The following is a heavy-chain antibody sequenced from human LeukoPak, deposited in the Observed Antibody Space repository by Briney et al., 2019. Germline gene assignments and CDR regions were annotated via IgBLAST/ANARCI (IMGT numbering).Heavy chain of an antibody. CDR1: GFTLADLS. J-gene: IGHJ6*03. CDR2: FDRKNGDT. Sequence: ASVKVSCKVSGFTLADLSMHWVRQAPGKGLEWVGGFDRKNGDTIYAQRFRGRVTSTEDTSTGTAYMDLSSLSADDTAVYYCATGVYCATTTCPGYQHYYYFMDVWGKGTTATVSS. CDR3: ATGVYCATTTCPGYQHYYYFMDV. V-gene: IGHV1-24*01. D-gene: IGHD2-21*01.